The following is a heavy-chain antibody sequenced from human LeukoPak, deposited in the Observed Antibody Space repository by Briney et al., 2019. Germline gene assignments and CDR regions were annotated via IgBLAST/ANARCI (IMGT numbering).Heavy chain of an antibody. D-gene: IGHD5-18*01. V-gene: IGHV3-30-3*01. J-gene: IGHJ3*02. CDR1: GFTFSSYA. CDR2: ISYDGSNK. CDR3: ATARRIQLWFPDAFDI. Sequence: GGSLRLSCAASGFTFSSYAMHWVRQAPGKGLEWVAVISYDGSNKYYADSVKGRFTISRDNSKNTLYLQMNSPRAEDTAVYYCATARRIQLWFPDAFDIWGQGTMVTVSS.